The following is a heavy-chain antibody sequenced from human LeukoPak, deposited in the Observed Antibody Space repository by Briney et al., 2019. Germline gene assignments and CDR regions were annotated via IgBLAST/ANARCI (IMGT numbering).Heavy chain of an antibody. CDR3: ARDPNYTIFGVVIPSGDYYMDV. Sequence: ASVKVSCKASGYTFTSYYMHWVRQAPGQGLEWMGIINPSGGSTSYAQKFQGRVTMTRDTSTSTVYMELSSLRSEDTAAYYCARDPNYTIFGVVIPSGDYYMDVWGKGTTVTVSS. J-gene: IGHJ6*03. CDR2: INPSGGST. CDR1: GYTFTSYY. D-gene: IGHD3-3*01. V-gene: IGHV1-46*01.